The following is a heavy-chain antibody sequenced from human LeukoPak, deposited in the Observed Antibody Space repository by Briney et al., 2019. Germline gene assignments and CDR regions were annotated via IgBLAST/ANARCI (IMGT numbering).Heavy chain of an antibody. D-gene: IGHD6-13*01. V-gene: IGHV4-39*07. CDR3: ARRGDSSWHPSYYTYYMDV. CDR2: INHSEST. CDR1: GGSISSNSYY. Sequence: SETLSLTCAVSGGSISSNSYYWGWIRQPPGKGLEWIGEINHSESTNYNPSLKSRVTISVDTAKNQFSLRLSSVTAADTAVYYCARRGDSSWHPSYYTYYMDVWGIGTTVTVSS. J-gene: IGHJ6*03.